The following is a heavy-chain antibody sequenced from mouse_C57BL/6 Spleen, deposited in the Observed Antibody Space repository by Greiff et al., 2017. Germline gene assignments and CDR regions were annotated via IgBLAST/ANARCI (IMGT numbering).Heavy chain of an antibody. V-gene: IGHV1-9*01. CDR2: ILPGSGST. Sequence: QVQLKESGAELMKPGASVKLSCKATGYTFTGYWIEWVKQRPGHGLEWIGEILPGSGSTNYNEKFKGKDTFTADTSSNTAYMQLSSLPPEYSAIYSCARLGPYDGNYFDYWGQGTTLTVSA. CDR3: ARLGPYDGNYFDY. D-gene: IGHD2-3*01. J-gene: IGHJ2*01. CDR1: GYTFTGYW.